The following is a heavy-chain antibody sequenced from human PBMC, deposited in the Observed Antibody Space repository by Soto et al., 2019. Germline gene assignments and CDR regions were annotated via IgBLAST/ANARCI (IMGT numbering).Heavy chain of an antibody. CDR2: IWYDGSNK. Sequence: GGSLRLSCAASGFTFSSYGMHWVRQAPGKGLEWVAVIWYDGSNKYYADSVKGRFTISRDNSKNTLYLQMNSLRAEDTAVYYCARVMGPWGGYNPLDYWGQGTLVTVSS. J-gene: IGHJ4*02. V-gene: IGHV3-33*01. CDR1: GFTFSSYG. CDR3: ARVMGPWGGYNPLDY. D-gene: IGHD5-12*01.